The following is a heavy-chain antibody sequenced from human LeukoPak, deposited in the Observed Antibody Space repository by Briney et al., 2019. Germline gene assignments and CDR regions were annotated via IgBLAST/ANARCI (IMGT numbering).Heavy chain of an antibody. CDR3: AKEPDSSGWYFYFDY. CDR2: ISGSGGST. CDR1: GFTFSSSA. Sequence: GGSLRLSCAASGFTFSSSAMSWVRQAPGKGLEWVSAISGSGGSTYYADSVKGRFTISRDNSKNTLYPQMNSLRAEDTAVYYCAKEPDSSGWYFYFDYWGQGTLVTVSS. V-gene: IGHV3-23*01. J-gene: IGHJ4*02. D-gene: IGHD6-19*01.